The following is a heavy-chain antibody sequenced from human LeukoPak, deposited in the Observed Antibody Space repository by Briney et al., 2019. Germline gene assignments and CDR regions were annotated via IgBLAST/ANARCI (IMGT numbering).Heavy chain of an antibody. CDR3: AKGAGSSGYYYAFDI. D-gene: IGHD3-22*01. V-gene: IGHV3-23*01. J-gene: IGHJ3*02. CDR1: GFTFSSYA. CDR2: ISGSGGST. Sequence: GGSLRLSCAASGFTFSSYAMSWVRQAPGKGLERVSAISGSGGSTYNADSVKGRFTISRDNSKNTLYLQMNSLRAEDTAVYYCAKGAGSSGYYYAFDIWGQGTMVTVSS.